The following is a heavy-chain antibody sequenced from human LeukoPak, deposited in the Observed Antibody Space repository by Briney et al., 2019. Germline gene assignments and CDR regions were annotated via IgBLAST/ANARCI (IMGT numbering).Heavy chain of an antibody. CDR3: ARRNRGYSGYAFDY. CDR2: IYYTGNT. CDR1: GDSISTSKSY. J-gene: IGHJ4*02. Sequence: SETLSLTCTVSGDSISTSKSYWGWIRQPPLKGLEWIGSIYYTGNTYYNASLKSRVTISVDTSKNQFSLSLTSVTAADTAVYYCARRNRGYSGYAFDYWGQGTLVTVSS. D-gene: IGHD5-12*01. V-gene: IGHV4-39*01.